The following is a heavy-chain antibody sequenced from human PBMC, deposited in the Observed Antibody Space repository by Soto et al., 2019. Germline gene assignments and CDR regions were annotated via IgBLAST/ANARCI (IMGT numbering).Heavy chain of an antibody. CDR2: ISYDGSNK. D-gene: IGHD3-3*01. V-gene: IGHV3-30*18. CDR3: AKDNYDFWSGYPDH. CDR1: GITFSSYG. Sequence: GGSLRLSCAASGITFSSYGMHWVRQAPGKGLEWVAVISYDGSNKYYADSVKGRFTISRDNSKNTLYLQMNSLISEDTAVYYCAKDNYDFWSGYPDHWGQGTLVTVSS. J-gene: IGHJ4*02.